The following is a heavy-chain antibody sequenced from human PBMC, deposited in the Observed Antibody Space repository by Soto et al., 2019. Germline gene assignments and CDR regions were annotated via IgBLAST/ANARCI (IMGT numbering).Heavy chain of an antibody. V-gene: IGHV3-9*01. CDR1: GFTFDDYA. CDR2: ISWSSGSI. J-gene: IGHJ4*02. Sequence: GGSLRLSCAASGFTFDDYAMHWVRQAPGKGLEWVSGISWSSGSIGYADSVKGRFTISRDNAKNSLYLQMNSLRAEDTALYYCAKDIGEAALRYFFDYWGQGTLVTVSS. D-gene: IGHD3-10*01. CDR3: AKDIGEAALRYFFDY.